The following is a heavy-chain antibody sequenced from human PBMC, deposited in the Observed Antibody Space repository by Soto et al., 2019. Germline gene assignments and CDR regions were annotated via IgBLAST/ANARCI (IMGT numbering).Heavy chain of an antibody. CDR1: GYIFPDYG. V-gene: IGHV1-18*01. J-gene: IGHJ5*02. CDR3: ARNPGGATACDH. Sequence: QVQLVQSGAEVQKPGASVKVSCKASGYIFPDYGINWVRQVPGQGLEWMGWISPNNGATNYAQKFQGRVTLNTDTASSTASMELRSVRSAATAVYCCARNPGGATACDHWGQGTLVTVSS. CDR2: ISPNNGAT. D-gene: IGHD2-21*02.